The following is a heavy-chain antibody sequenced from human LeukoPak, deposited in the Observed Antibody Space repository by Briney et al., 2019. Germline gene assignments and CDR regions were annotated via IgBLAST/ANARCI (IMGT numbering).Heavy chain of an antibody. CDR2: ISSSGSTI. V-gene: IGHV3-11*01. J-gene: IGHJ6*02. CDR3: ARDAGPDYYYYGVDV. CDR1: GFTFSDYY. Sequence: PGGSLRLSCAASGFTFSDYYMSWIRQAPGKGLEWVSYISSSGSTIYYADSVKGRFTISRDNAKNSLYLQTNSLRAEDTAVYYCARDAGPDYYYYGVDVWGQGTTVTVSS. D-gene: IGHD3-10*01.